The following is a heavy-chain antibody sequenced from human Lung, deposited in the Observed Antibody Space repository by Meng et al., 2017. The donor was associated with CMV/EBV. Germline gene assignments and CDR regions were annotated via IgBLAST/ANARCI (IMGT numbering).Heavy chain of an antibody. D-gene: IGHD3/OR15-3a*01. J-gene: IGHJ4*02. CDR2: INQDGNEK. CDR3: ARGRTGD. V-gene: IGHV3-7*01. CDR1: GFTFSNHF. Sequence: GESMKISWAASGFTFSNHFMSWVRQAPGKGLEWVARINQDGNEKYYVDSVKGRFTISRDNAKNSLYLQMNSLRVDDTAVYYCARGRTGDWGQGTLVTVSS.